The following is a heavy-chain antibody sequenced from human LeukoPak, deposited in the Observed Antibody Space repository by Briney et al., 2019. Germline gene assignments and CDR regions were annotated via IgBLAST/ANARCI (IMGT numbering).Heavy chain of an antibody. CDR1: GFTFDDYA. V-gene: IGHV3-43*02. CDR2: ISGDGSST. CDR3: AKDKGYGYWSFDL. J-gene: IGHJ2*01. Sequence: PGGSLRLSCAASGFTFDDYAMHWVRHAPGKGLEWVSLISGDGSSTYYAGSVKGRFTISRDNSKNSLYLQMNSLRTEDIAFYYCAKDKGYGYWSFDLWGRGTLVTVSS. D-gene: IGHD6-13*01.